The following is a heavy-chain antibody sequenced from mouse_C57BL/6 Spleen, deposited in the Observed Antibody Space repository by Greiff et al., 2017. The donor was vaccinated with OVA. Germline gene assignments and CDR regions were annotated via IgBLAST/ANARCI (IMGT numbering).Heavy chain of an antibody. CDR2: IHPNSGST. V-gene: IGHV1-64*01. CDR3: ERLGRKTTVVAKDY. Sequence: VQLQQPGAELVKPGASVKLSCKASGYTFTSYWMHWVKQRPGQGLEWIGMIHPNSGSTNYNEKFKSKATLTVDKSSSTAYMQLSSLTSEDSEVYYCERLGRKTTVVAKDYSGQGTTLTVSS. CDR1: GYTFTSYW. J-gene: IGHJ2*01. D-gene: IGHD1-1*01.